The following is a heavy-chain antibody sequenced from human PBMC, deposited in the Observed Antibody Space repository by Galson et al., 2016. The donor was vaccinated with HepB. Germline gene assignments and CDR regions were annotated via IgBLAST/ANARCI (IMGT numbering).Heavy chain of an antibody. D-gene: IGHD3-22*01. CDR1: GFTFSNFA. CDR2: ITNGAASP. Sequence: SLRLSCAASGFTFSNFAMTWVRQAPGKGLEWVSSITNGAASPFYAYSVKGRFTISRDNSQNTVYLQMNSLRAEDTAIYYCAKDATIAMTVVVVSSPDYWGQGALVTVSS. CDR3: AKDATIAMTVVVVSSPDY. J-gene: IGHJ4*02. V-gene: IGHV3-23*01.